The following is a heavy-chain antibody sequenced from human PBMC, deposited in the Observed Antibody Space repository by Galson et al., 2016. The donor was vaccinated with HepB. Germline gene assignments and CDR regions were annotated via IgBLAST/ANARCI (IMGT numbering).Heavy chain of an antibody. Sequence: TVSGGSVNSGTYYWNWIRQPPGKGLEWIGFIYHSGSTNYNPSLKSGVTISLDTSKKHIYLRLSSVTAADTAVYYCTRDGGSGWFRGNAFDIWGQGTMVTVSS. V-gene: IGHV4-61*03. CDR3: TRDGGSGWFRGNAFDI. CDR2: IYHSGST. J-gene: IGHJ3*02. D-gene: IGHD6-19*01. CDR1: GGSVNSGTYY.